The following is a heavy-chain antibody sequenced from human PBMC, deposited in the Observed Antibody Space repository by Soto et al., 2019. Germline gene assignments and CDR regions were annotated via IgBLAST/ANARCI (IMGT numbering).Heavy chain of an antibody. J-gene: IGHJ4*02. CDR2: ISSSGSTI. CDR1: GFAFSDPY. D-gene: IGHD4-17*01. V-gene: IGHV3-11*01. Sequence: QVQLVESGGGLVKPGGSLRLSCAASGFAFSDPYMSWIRQAPGKGLEWISYISSSGSTIYYADSVKGRFTISRDNAKKSLYGQVASLTAEATAVYYCARGGASVTTPFDYWGQGTQVTVSS. CDR3: ARGGASVTTPFDY.